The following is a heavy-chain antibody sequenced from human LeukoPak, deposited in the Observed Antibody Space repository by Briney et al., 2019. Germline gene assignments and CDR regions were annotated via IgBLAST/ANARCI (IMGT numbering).Heavy chain of an antibody. CDR2: IYYSGST. V-gene: IGHV4-39*07. CDR3: AREIKPNYYDSSGSLVT. D-gene: IGHD3-22*01. CDR1: GGSISSSSYY. Sequence: SETLSLTCTVSGGSISSSSYYWGWIRQPPGKGLEWIGSIYYSGSTYYNPSLKSRVTISVDTSKNQFSLKLSSVTAADTAVYYCAREIKPNYYDSSGSLVTWGQGTLVTVSS. J-gene: IGHJ4*02.